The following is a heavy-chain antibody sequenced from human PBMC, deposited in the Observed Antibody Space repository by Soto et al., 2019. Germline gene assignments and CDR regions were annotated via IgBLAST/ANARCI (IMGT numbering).Heavy chain of an antibody. CDR2: INPSGGST. Sequence: ASVKVSCKASGYTFTSYYMHWVRQAPGQGLEWMGIINPSGGSTSYAQEFQGRVTMTRDTSTSTVYMELSSLRSEDTAVYYCARDCKDSTDGYNAGFDYWGQGTLVTVSS. CDR3: ARDCKDSTDGYNAGFDY. D-gene: IGHD5-12*01. J-gene: IGHJ4*02. CDR1: GYTFTSYY. V-gene: IGHV1-46*01.